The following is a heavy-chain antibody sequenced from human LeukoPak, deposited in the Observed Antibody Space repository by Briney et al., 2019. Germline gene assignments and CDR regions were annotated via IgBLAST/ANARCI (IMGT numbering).Heavy chain of an antibody. Sequence: EASVKVSCKASGYTFTSYDINWVRQATGQGLEWMGWMNPNSGNTGYTQKFQGRVTITRNTSISTAYMELSSLRSEDTAVYYCARNLCGSTSCTGRTYYDFWSGYYAEDRAFDIWGQGTMVTVSS. CDR1: GYTFTSYD. J-gene: IGHJ3*02. CDR2: MNPNSGNT. D-gene: IGHD3-3*01. V-gene: IGHV1-8*03. CDR3: ARNLCGSTSCTGRTYYDFWSGYYAEDRAFDI.